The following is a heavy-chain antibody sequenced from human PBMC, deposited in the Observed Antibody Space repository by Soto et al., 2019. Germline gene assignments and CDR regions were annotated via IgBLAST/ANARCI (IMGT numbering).Heavy chain of an antibody. CDR1: GDSISSGSYY. V-gene: IGHV4-31*11. J-gene: IGHJ5*02. Sequence: QVQLQESGPGLVKPSETLPLSCAVSGDSISSGSYYWTWIRHHPGKGLEWIGYISNTGNTYYNPSLKSRVTMSLDTSKNQFSLELNSVTAADTAVYYCWATVTGSSNVDPWGQGTLVTVSS. CDR3: WATVTGSSNVDP. D-gene: IGHD3-9*01. CDR2: ISNTGNT.